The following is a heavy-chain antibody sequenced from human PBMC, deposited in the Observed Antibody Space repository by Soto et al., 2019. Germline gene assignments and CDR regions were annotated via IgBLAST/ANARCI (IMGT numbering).Heavy chain of an antibody. J-gene: IGHJ4*02. V-gene: IGHV4-31*03. Sequence: QVQLQESGPGLVKPSQTLSLTCTVSGGSISSGGYYWSWIRQHPGKGLEWIGYIYYSGSTYYNPSLKVRVTISVDTSKNQFSLKLSSVTAADTAVYYCARGRGIVATINRSLLFDYWGQGTLVTVSS. CDR1: GGSISSGGYY. CDR2: IYYSGST. CDR3: ARGRGIVATINRSLLFDY. D-gene: IGHD5-12*01.